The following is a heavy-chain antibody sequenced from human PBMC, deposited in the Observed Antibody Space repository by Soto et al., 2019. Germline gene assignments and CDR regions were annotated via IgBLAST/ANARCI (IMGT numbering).Heavy chain of an antibody. CDR2: TLPMFRTP. Sequence: QVQLVQSGAEMQQPGASVRVSCKASGGTFSKYAFSWVRQAPGQVLEWLGGTLPMFRTPNYAQKFKGRVAISANESTPKGDMELSNHRSEDTAVYFCARPLHDRNHCYGMAVWGQGTTVTVSS. J-gene: IGHJ6*02. CDR3: ARPLHDRNHCYGMAV. V-gene: IGHV1-69*01. D-gene: IGHD3-22*01. CDR1: GGTFSKYA.